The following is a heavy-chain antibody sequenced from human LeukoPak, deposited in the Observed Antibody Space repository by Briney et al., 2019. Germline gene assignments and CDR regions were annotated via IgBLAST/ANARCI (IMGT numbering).Heavy chain of an antibody. Sequence: GGSLRLSCAASGFTFDDYGMSWVRQAPGKGLEWVSGINWNGGSTGYADSVKGRFTISRDNAENSLYLQMNSLRAEDTAVYYCARDRWAYDSSGKYYYYYYYMDVWGKGTTVTVSS. CDR3: ARDRWAYDSSGKYYYYYYYMDV. V-gene: IGHV3-20*04. CDR1: GFTFDDYG. J-gene: IGHJ6*03. D-gene: IGHD3-22*01. CDR2: INWNGGST.